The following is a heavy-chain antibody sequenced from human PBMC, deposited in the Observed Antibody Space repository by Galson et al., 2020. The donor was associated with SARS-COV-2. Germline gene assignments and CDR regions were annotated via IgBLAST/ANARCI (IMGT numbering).Heavy chain of an antibody. CDR3: ASDIPTGYSGYDSDY. CDR2: IWYAGSNK. D-gene: IGHD5-12*01. CDR1: GFTFSSYD. J-gene: IGHJ4*02. Sequence: GGSLRLSCAASGFTFSSYDMHWVRQAPGKGLEWVAVIWYAGSNKYYAASVKRRFTISRDTSKNTLYLQMNSLRADDTAVYYCASDIPTGYSGYDSDYWGQGTLVTVSS. V-gene: IGHV3-33*01.